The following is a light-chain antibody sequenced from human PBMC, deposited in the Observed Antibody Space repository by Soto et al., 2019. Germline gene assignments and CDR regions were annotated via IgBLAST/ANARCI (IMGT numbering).Light chain of an antibody. J-gene: IGLJ1*01. CDR1: SSDVGSYNR. CDR2: DVS. Sequence: QSALTQPPSVSGSPGQSVAISCSGTSSDVGSYNRVSWYQQPPGTAPKLMIYDVSNRPSGVPDRFSGSKSGNTASLPISGLQAEDEAAYYCSSFTSSSTYVFGTGTKLTVL. V-gene: IGLV2-18*02. CDR3: SSFTSSSTYV.